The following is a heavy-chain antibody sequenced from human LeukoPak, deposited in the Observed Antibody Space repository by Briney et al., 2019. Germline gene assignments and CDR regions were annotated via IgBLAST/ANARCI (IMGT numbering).Heavy chain of an antibody. Sequence: GRSLRLSCAASGFTFSSYGMHWVRQAPGKGLEWVAVISYDGSNKYYADSVKGRFTISRDNSKNTLYLQMNSLRAEDTAVYYCAKDQPGGVNRVSSASLYYWGQGTLVTVSS. CDR3: AKDQPGGVNRVSSASLYY. V-gene: IGHV3-30*18. CDR2: ISYDGSNK. CDR1: GFTFSSYG. D-gene: IGHD1-14*01. J-gene: IGHJ4*02.